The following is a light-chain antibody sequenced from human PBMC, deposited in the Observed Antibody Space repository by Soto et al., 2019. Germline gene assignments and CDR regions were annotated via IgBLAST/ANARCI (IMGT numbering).Light chain of an antibody. CDR1: SSNIGNNY. CDR2: ENN. CDR3: GTWDSSLSAYV. J-gene: IGLJ1*01. V-gene: IGLV1-51*02. Sequence: QSVLTQPPSVSAAPGQKVTISCSGSSSNIGNNYVPWYQQLPGTAPKFLIYENNKRPSGIPDRFSGSKSGTSATLGITGLQTGDEADYYCGTWDSSLSAYVFGPGTKVTVL.